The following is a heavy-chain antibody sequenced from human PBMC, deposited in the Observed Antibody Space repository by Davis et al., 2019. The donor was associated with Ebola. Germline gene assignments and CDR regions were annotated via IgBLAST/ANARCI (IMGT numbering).Heavy chain of an antibody. CDR3: ARDSTGEGFDY. D-gene: IGHD4-11*01. J-gene: IGHJ4*02. CDR2: ISYDGSNK. Sequence: PGGSLRLSCAASGFTFSSYAMHWVRQAPGKGLEWVAVISYDGSNKYYADSVKGRFTISRDNSKNTLYLQMNSLRAEDTAVYYCARDSTGEGFDYWGQGTLVTVSS. V-gene: IGHV3-30-3*01. CDR1: GFTFSSYA.